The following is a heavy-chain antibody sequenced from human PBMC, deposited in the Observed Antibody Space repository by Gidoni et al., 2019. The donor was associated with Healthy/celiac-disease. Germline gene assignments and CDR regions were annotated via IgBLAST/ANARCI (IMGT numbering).Heavy chain of an antibody. J-gene: IGHJ4*02. CDR2: IHPNSGGT. D-gene: IGHD2-15*01. V-gene: IGHV1-2*02. CDR1: GYTFTGHY. CDR3: ARDPAPNIVVVVAATPFDY. Sequence: QVQLVQSGAEVKKPGASVKVSCKASGYTFTGHYMHWVRQAPGQGLEWMGWIHPNSGGTNYALKFQGRVTMTRDTSISTAYMELSRLRSDDTAVYYCARDPAPNIVVVVAATPFDYWGQGTLVTVSS.